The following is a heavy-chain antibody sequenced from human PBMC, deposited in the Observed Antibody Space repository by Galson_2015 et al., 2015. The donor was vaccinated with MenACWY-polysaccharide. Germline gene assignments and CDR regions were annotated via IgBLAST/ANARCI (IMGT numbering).Heavy chain of an antibody. V-gene: IGHV3-48*02. CDR3: ARGGGRGKYCSSTSCYTLWVYYFDY. J-gene: IGHJ4*02. Sequence: SLRLSCAASGFTFSSYGMHWVHQAPGKGLEWVSYISSSSSTIYYADSVKGRFTISRDDAKNSLYLQMNSLRDEDTAVYYCARGGGRGKYCSSTSCYTLWVYYFDYWGQGTLVTVSS. CDR1: GFTFSSYG. D-gene: IGHD2-2*02. CDR2: ISSSSSTI.